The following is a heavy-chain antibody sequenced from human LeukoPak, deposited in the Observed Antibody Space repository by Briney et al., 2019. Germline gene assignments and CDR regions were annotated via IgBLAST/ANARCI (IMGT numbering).Heavy chain of an antibody. D-gene: IGHD2-21*02. V-gene: IGHV3-23*01. CDR2: ISSGGIST. Sequence: QTGGSLRLSCAASGFTFSDYAMTWVRQPPGKGLEWVSHISSGGISTYYADSVTGRFTISRDNSKNTLYLQMNSLRADDTAVYYCAICSGGHCYRVSKAFDIWGQGTMVTVSS. CDR1: GFTFSDYA. J-gene: IGHJ3*02. CDR3: AICSGGHCYRVSKAFDI.